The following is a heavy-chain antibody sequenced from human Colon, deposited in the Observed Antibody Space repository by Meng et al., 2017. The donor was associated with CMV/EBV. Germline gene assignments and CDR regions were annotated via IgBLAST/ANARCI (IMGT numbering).Heavy chain of an antibody. CDR1: GGSFSGYY. CDR3: TRGKVDSSGFDN. Sequence: SETLSLTCAVYGGSFSGYYWSWIRQPPGKGLEWIGEINHSGSTNDNASLKSRVTISLDMSKNQFSLTLHSVTAADTVVYFCTRGKVDSSGFDNWGQGTLVTVSS. CDR2: INHSGST. J-gene: IGHJ4*02. V-gene: IGHV4-34*01. D-gene: IGHD6-19*01.